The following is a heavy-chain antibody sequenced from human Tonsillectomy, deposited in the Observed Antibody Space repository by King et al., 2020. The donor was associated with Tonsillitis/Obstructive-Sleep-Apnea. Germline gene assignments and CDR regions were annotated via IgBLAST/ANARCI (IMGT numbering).Heavy chain of an antibody. V-gene: IGHV4-31*03. D-gene: IGHD4-11*01. Sequence: VQLQESGPGLVKPSQTLSLTCTVSGGSISSGGYYWSWIRQHPGKGLEWIGYIYNSGSAYYNPSLNSRGTISVDTSKNQFSLKLRSVTAADTAVYYCAKRPGGLQFWSGWGQGSLVTVSS. CDR3: AKRPGGLQFWSG. CDR1: GGSISSGGYY. CDR2: IYNSGSA. J-gene: IGHJ4*02.